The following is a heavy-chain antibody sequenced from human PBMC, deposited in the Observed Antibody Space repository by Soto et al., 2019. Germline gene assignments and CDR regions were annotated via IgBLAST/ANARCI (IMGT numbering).Heavy chain of an antibody. CDR1: GFTFSSYG. J-gene: IGHJ3*02. CDR3: AKETYYDILTGYSHVAFDI. V-gene: IGHV3-30*18. CDR2: ISYDGSNK. D-gene: IGHD3-9*01. Sequence: GGSLRLSCAASGFTFSSYGMHWVRQAPGKGLERVAVISYDGSNKYYADSVKGRFTTSRDNSKNTLYLQMNSLRAEDTAVYYCAKETYYDILTGYSHVAFDIWGQGTMVTVSS.